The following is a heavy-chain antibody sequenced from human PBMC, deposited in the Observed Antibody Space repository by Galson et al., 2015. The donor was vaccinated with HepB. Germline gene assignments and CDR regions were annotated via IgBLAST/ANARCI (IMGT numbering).Heavy chain of an antibody. CDR3: ARDFYWAFDY. Sequence: CAISGDSVSSHSVAWNWIRQSPSRGLEWLGKTRYKSEWYSDYAEFVKSRMTISPDTSKNQFSLQLNSVTPEDTAVYYCARDFYWAFDYWSQGSLVTVSS. CDR2: TRYKSEWYS. CDR1: GDSVSSHSVA. D-gene: IGHD2-8*02. V-gene: IGHV6-1*01. J-gene: IGHJ4*02.